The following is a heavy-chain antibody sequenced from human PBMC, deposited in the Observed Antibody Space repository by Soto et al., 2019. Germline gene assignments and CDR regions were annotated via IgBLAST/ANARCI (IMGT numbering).Heavy chain of an antibody. V-gene: IGHV4-31*03. Sequence: SETLSLTCTVSGGSISSGGYYWSWIRQHPGKGLEWIGYIYYSGSTYYNPSLKSRVTISVDTSKNQFSLKLSSVTAADTAVYYCARDTYLGYCSSTSCYNWFDPWGQGTLVTVSS. CDR1: GGSISSGGYY. CDR2: IYYSGST. D-gene: IGHD2-2*01. J-gene: IGHJ5*02. CDR3: ARDTYLGYCSSTSCYNWFDP.